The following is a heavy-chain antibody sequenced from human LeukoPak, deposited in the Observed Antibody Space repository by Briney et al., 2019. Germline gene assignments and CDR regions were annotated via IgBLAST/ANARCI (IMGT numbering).Heavy chain of an antibody. J-gene: IGHJ4*02. CDR1: GGSISSSSYY. Sequence: SETLSLTCTVSGGSISSSSYYWGWIRQPPGKGLEWIGSIYYSGSTYYNPSLKSRVTISVDTSKIQFSLKLSSVTAADTAVYYCARESEGFYYFDYWGQGTLVTVSS. V-gene: IGHV4-39*07. D-gene: IGHD1-14*01. CDR2: IYYSGST. CDR3: ARESEGFYYFDY.